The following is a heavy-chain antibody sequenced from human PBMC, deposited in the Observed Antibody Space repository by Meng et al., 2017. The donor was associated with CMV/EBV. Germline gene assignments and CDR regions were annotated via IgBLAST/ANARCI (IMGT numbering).Heavy chain of an antibody. CDR2: INPNSGGT. D-gene: IGHD6-13*01. CDR3: ARLDSTDDY. Sequence: QVDPVLFGPGGTKPGASVKVSCTASGYTFTGYYMHCVRQDPGQGLEWMGWINPNSGGTNYAQKFQGRVIMTRDTSISTAYMELSRLRSDDTAVYYCARLDSTDDYWGQGTLVTVSS. CDR1: GYTFTGYY. J-gene: IGHJ4*02. V-gene: IGHV1-2*02.